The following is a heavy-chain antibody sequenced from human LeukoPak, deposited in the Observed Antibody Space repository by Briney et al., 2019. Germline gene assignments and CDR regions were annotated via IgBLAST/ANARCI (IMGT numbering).Heavy chain of an antibody. CDR3: ARARDSSGYYSPFDY. CDR2: INHSGST. Sequence: PSETLSLTCAVYGGSFSGYYWSWVRQPPGKGLEWIGEINHSGSTNYNPSLKSRVTISVDTSKNQFSLKLSSVTAADTAVYYCARARDSSGYYSPFDYWGQGTLVTVSS. CDR1: GGSFSGYY. D-gene: IGHD3-22*01. J-gene: IGHJ4*02. V-gene: IGHV4-34*01.